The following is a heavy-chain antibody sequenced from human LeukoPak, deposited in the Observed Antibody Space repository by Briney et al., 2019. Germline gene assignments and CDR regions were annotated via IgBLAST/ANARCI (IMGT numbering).Heavy chain of an antibody. CDR2: TSAYNGNT. V-gene: IGHV1-18*01. D-gene: IGHD6-19*01. CDR3: ARNPGIAVAGTWFDY. J-gene: IGHJ4*02. Sequence: ASVNVSCKSSGYTFTIYGTSWQRQAPGQGHERMGWTSAYNGNTNYVQKLQGRVTMTTDTSTSTAYMELRSLRSDDTAVYYCARNPGIAVAGTWFDYWGQGTLVTVSS. CDR1: GYTFTIYG.